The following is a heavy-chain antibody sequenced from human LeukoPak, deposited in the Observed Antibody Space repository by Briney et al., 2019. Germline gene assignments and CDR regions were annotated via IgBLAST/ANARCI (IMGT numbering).Heavy chain of an antibody. D-gene: IGHD6-13*01. CDR2: IYYSGST. J-gene: IGHJ4*02. V-gene: IGHV4-39*07. CDR3: ARVGAAAAPAYFDY. Sequence: PSETLSPTCTVSGGSISSSSYYWGWIRQPPGKGLEWIGSIYYSGSTYYNPSLKSRVTISVDTSKNQFSLKLSSVTAADTAVYYCARVGAAAAPAYFDYWGQGTLVTVSS. CDR1: GGSISSSSYY.